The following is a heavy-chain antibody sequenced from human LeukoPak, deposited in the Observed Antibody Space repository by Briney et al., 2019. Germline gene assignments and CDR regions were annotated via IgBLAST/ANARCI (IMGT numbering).Heavy chain of an antibody. CDR1: GGSISSGDYY. Sequence: SQTLSLTCTVSGGSISSGDYYWSWIRQPPGKGLEWIGYIYSSGSTYYNPSLKSRVNISVDTSKNHSSLKLSSVTPADTAVYYCARAPYYYDSSGYPRGFYFDYWGQGTLVTVSS. D-gene: IGHD3-22*01. CDR3: ARAPYYYDSSGYPRGFYFDY. V-gene: IGHV4-30-4*01. CDR2: IYSSGST. J-gene: IGHJ4*02.